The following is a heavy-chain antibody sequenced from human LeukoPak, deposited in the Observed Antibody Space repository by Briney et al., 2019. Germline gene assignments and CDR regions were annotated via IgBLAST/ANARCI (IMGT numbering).Heavy chain of an antibody. V-gene: IGHV5-51*01. CDR2: IYPGDSDT. D-gene: IGHD2-15*01. CDR3: ATGVCSGGSCYGDAFDI. J-gene: IGHJ3*02. Sequence: GESLKISCKGSGYSFTSYWIGWVRQMPGKGLEWMGIIYPGDSDTRYSPSFQGQVTISADKSISTAHLQWSSLKASDTAMYYCATGVCSGGSCYGDAFDIWGQGTMVTVSS. CDR1: GYSFTSYW.